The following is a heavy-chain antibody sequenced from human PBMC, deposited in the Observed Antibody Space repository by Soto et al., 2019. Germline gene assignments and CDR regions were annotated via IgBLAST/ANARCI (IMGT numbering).Heavy chain of an antibody. J-gene: IGHJ4*02. Sequence: SETLSLTCTVSGGSISSGGYYWSWIRQHPGKGLEWIGYIYYSGSTYYNPSLKSRVTISVDTSKNQFSLKLSSVTAADTAVYYCASGAYSGSYYFDYWGQGTLVTVSS. CDR2: IYYSGST. V-gene: IGHV4-31*03. D-gene: IGHD1-26*01. CDR3: ASGAYSGSYYFDY. CDR1: GGSISSGGYY.